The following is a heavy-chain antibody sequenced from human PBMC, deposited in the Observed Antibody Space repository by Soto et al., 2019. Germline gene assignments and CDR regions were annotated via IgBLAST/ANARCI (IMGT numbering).Heavy chain of an antibody. Sequence: SETLSLTCTVSGGSISSYYWSWIRQPPGKGLEWIGYIYYSGSTNYNPSLKSRVTISVDTSKNQFSLKLSSVTAADTAVYYCARDGYNMMFDYWGQGTLVTVS. CDR3: ARDGYNMMFDY. CDR1: GGSISSYY. V-gene: IGHV4-59*01. D-gene: IGHD5-12*01. CDR2: IYYSGST. J-gene: IGHJ4*02.